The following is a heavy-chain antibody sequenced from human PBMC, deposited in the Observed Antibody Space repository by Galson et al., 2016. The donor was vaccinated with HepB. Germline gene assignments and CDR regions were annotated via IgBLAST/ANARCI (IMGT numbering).Heavy chain of an antibody. CDR3: ARGNVVLPAGVAYYYYGMDV. V-gene: IGHV1-69*13. D-gene: IGHD2-2*01. J-gene: IGHJ6*02. Sequence: SVKVSCKASGGTFSSYPISWVRQAPGQGLEWMGGIIPTFGTATYAQKFQGRVTITADDSTSTTYMQLSSLRSDDTAVYYCARGNVVLPAGVAYYYYGMDVWGQGTTVTVSS. CDR2: IIPTFGTA. CDR1: GGTFSSYP.